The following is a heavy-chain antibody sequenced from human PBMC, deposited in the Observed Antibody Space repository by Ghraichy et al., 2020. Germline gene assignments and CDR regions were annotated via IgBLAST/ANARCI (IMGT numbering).Heavy chain of an antibody. CDR3: VRNIASLVDY. Sequence: GESLNISCAASGFTVSSNYMSWVRQAPGKGLEWVSVIYSGGSTYYADSVKGRFTISRDNSKNMLYLQMNSLRAEDTALYYCVRNIASLVDYWGQGTLVTVSS. CDR1: GFTVSSNY. CDR2: IYSGGST. J-gene: IGHJ4*02. V-gene: IGHV3-66*01. D-gene: IGHD2/OR15-2a*01.